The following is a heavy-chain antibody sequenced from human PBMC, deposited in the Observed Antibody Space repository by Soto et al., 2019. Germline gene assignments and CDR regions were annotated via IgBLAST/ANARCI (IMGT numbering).Heavy chain of an antibody. J-gene: IGHJ4*02. CDR3: ARAAAGQWLAMYYFDY. Sequence: QVQLVESGGGVVQPGRSLRLSCAASGFTFSSYAMHWVRQAPGKGLEWVAVISYDGSNKYYADSVKGRFTISSDNSKNTLYLQMNSLRAEDTAVYYCARAAAGQWLAMYYFDYWGQGTLVTVSS. D-gene: IGHD6-19*01. CDR2: ISYDGSNK. CDR1: GFTFSSYA. V-gene: IGHV3-30-3*01.